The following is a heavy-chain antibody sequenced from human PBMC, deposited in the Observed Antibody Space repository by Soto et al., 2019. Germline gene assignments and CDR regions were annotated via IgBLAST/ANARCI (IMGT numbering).Heavy chain of an antibody. V-gene: IGHV3-21*01. CDR2: ISSSSSYI. Sequence: PGGSLRLSCAASGFTFSSYSMNWVRQAPGKGLEWVSSISSSSSYIYYADSVKGRFTISRDNAKNSLYLQMNSLRAEDTAVYYCASRYLYLCFSSGCSAPYDVWGQGALVTVSS. D-gene: IGHD3-22*01. CDR1: GFTFSSYS. J-gene: IGHJ4*02. CDR3: ASRYLYLCFSSGCSAPYDV.